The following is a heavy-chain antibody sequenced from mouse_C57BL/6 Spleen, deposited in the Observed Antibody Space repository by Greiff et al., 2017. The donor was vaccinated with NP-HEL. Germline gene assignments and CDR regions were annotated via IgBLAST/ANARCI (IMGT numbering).Heavy chain of an antibody. CDR1: GYAFSGYW. J-gene: IGHJ2*01. CDR2: IYPGDGDT. Sequence: QVQLQQSGAELVKPGASVKISCKASGYAFSGYWMNWVKQRPGKGLEWIGQIYPGDGDTNYNGKFKGKATLTADKSSSTAYMQLSSLTAEDSAVYFCASQNDYDDYWGQGTTLTVSS. D-gene: IGHD2-4*01. CDR3: ASQNDYDDY. V-gene: IGHV1-80*01.